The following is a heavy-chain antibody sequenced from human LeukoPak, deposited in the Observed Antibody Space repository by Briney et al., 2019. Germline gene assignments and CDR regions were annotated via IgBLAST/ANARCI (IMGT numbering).Heavy chain of an antibody. D-gene: IGHD3-10*01. CDR1: GFTFSSYG. CDR2: ISYDGSNQ. J-gene: IGHJ4*02. V-gene: IGHV3-30*03. CDR3: ARDPVYGSGSSLFDN. Sequence: GGSLRLSCAASGFTFSSYGMHWVRQAPGKGLEWVAVISYDGSNQYYVDSVNGRFSISRDNSKNILYLQMNSLRTEDTAVYYCARDPVYGSGSSLFDNWGQGTPVTVSS.